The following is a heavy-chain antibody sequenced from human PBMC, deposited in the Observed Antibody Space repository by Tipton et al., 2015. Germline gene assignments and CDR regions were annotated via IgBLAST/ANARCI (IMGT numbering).Heavy chain of an antibody. CDR3: TFGGYDILTGYPY. V-gene: IGHV4-39*01. CDR2: VYYSGST. CDR1: RGSIRSSTYY. D-gene: IGHD3-9*01. J-gene: IGHJ4*02. Sequence: TLSLTCTVSRGSIRSSTYYWVWIRQPPGKGLEWIGNVYYSGSTYYNSSLKSRVTISVDTPKNQFSLKLNSVTAADTAVYFCTFGGYDILTGYPYWGQGTLVTVSS.